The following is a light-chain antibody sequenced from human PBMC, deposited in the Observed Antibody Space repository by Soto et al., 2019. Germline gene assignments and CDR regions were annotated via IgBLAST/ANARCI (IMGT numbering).Light chain of an antibody. Sequence: EIVLTQSPGTLSLSPGERATLSCRASQSVRSGYFAWYQQKPGQAPRLLIVGASSRATGIPDRFSGGGSGTDFTLTICRLEPEHFALYYCHQYHNSPLTFGGGTKVEIK. CDR1: QSVRSGY. V-gene: IGKV3-20*01. J-gene: IGKJ4*01. CDR2: GAS. CDR3: HQYHNSPLT.